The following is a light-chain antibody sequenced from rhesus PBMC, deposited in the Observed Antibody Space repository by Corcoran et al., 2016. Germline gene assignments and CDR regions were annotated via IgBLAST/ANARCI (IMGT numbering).Light chain of an antibody. V-gene: IGKV1-28*01. CDR2: AAS. Sequence: DIQMTQSPSSLSASVGDTVTITCRASQGISSYLNWFQQKTGKAPKPLIYAASSLESGVPSRFSGRGAGTEFTLTIRRLQPEDFAAYYCLPHNSYPLTFGGGTKVEIK. J-gene: IGKJ4*01. CDR1: QGISSY. CDR3: LPHNSYPLT.